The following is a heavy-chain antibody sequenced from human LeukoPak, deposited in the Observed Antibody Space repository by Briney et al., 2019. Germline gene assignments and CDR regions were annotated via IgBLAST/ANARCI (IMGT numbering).Heavy chain of an antibody. CDR1: GFTFSSYG. V-gene: IGHV3-30*18. D-gene: IGHD6-13*01. CDR2: ISYDGSNK. CDR3: AKNCPVAESSWYLNGWDY. J-gene: IGHJ4*02. Sequence: QPGRSLRLSCAASGFTFSSYGMHWVRQAPGKGLEWVAVISYDGSNKYYADSVKGRFTISRYNSKNTLYLQMNSLRAEHTAVYYCAKNCPVAESSWYLNGWDYWGQGTLVTVSS.